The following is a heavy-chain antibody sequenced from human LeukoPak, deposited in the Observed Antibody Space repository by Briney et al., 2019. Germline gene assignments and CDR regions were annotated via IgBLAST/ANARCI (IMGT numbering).Heavy chain of an antibody. J-gene: IGHJ4*02. Sequence: PSETLSLTCAVYGGSFIGYYWSWIRQPPGKGLEWIGEINHSGSTNYNPSLKSRVTISVDTSKNQFSLKLSSVTAADTAVYYCARGLEIVGATSFDYWGQGTLVTVSS. CDR2: INHSGST. CDR3: ARGLEIVGATSFDY. CDR1: GGSFIGYY. V-gene: IGHV4-34*01. D-gene: IGHD1-26*01.